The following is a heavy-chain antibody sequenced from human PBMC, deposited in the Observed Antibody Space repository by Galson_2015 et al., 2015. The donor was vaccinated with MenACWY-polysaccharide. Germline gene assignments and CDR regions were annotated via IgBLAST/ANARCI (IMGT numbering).Heavy chain of an antibody. CDR1: GFAYSTYW. V-gene: IGHV3-74*01. Sequence: SLRLSCAASGFAYSTYWMHWVRQSPGRGLVWVSHINSDGSTTNYADSVKGRFTVSRDNAKNTLYLQMNSLRGEDTAVYYCATLGGEGWADYWGQGTLVTVSS. D-gene: IGHD3-16*01. CDR2: INSDGSTT. CDR3: ATLGGEGWADY. J-gene: IGHJ4*02.